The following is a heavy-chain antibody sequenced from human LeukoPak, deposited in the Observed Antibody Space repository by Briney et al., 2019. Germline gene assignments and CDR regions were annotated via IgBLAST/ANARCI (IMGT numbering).Heavy chain of an antibody. CDR1: GFTFSSYE. V-gene: IGHV3-23*01. D-gene: IGHD3-3*01. CDR2: VSGNGIT. CDR3: AKDPVYGSGQSHPSDY. J-gene: IGHJ4*02. Sequence: GGSLRLSCAASGFTFSSYEMNWVRQAPGKGLEWVSTVSGNGITYYADSMKGRFSISRDKSKNTLFLQMNSLRGEDTAVYYCAKDPVYGSGQSHPSDYWGQGTLVTVSS.